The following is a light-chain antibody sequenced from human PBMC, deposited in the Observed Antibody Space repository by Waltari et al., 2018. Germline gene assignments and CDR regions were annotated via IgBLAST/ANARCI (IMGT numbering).Light chain of an antibody. J-gene: IGLJ3*02. CDR1: SSDVGGSNY. Sequence: QSALTQPRSVSGSPGQPVTIPFTGTSSDVGGSNYVSWYQQHPGKAPKLMLYDATKRPPGVPDRFSGSKSGNTASLTISGLQAEDEADYYCCSYAGSYTWVFGGGTKVTVL. V-gene: IGLV2-11*01. CDR3: CSYAGSYTWV. CDR2: DAT.